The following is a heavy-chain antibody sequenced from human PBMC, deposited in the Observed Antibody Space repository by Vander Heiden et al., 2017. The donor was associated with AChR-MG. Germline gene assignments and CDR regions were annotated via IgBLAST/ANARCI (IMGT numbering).Heavy chain of an antibody. V-gene: IGHV3-15*01. CDR3: AVESYYEIRD. Sequence: EVHLVESGGGLVKPGGSLSLSCAVSGLPVRNAWMSWVRQAPGKGLEWVGRVRTKADGGTSEYAAPVKGRFTVSRDDSQNMLYLQMNGLKTDDTGVYYCAVESYYEIRDWGQGTLVTVSS. D-gene: IGHD3-9*01. CDR2: VRTKADGGTS. J-gene: IGHJ4*02. CDR1: GLPVRNAW.